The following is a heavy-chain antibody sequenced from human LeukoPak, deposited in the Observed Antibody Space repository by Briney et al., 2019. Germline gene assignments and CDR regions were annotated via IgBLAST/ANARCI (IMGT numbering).Heavy chain of an antibody. D-gene: IGHD6-13*01. Sequence: PGGSLRLSCAASGFTFSSYAMTWVRQAPGKGLEWVSAISGNGGSTYYADSVMGRFTISRDNSENTLYLQMNSLRAEDTAVYYCAKPSSSWYWLDYWGQGTLVTVSS. J-gene: IGHJ4*02. V-gene: IGHV3-23*01. CDR2: ISGNGGST. CDR1: GFTFSSYA. CDR3: AKPSSSWYWLDY.